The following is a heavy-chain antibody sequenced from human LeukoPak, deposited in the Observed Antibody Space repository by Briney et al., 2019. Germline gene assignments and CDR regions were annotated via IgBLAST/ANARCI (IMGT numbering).Heavy chain of an antibody. J-gene: IGHJ4*02. V-gene: IGHV3-21*01. CDR2: ISSSSSYI. CDR1: GFTFSSYS. D-gene: IGHD1-1*01. Sequence: GGSLRLSCAASGFTFSSYSMNWVRQAPGKGLEWVSPISSSSSYIYYADSVQGRFTISRDNAKNSLYLQMDSLRAEDTAVYYCAKVGDNWDFDYWGQGTLVTVSS. CDR3: AKVGDNWDFDY.